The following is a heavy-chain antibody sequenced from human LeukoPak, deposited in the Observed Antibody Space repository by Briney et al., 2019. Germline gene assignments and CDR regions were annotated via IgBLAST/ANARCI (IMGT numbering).Heavy chain of an antibody. D-gene: IGHD5-12*01. Sequence: KPSETLSLTCAVYGGSFSGYYWSWIRQPPGKGLEWIGEINHSGSTNYNPSLKSRVTISVDTSKNQFSLKLGSVTAADTAVYYCARDPLLRLSRGWFDPWGQGTLVTVSS. CDR1: GGSFSGYY. J-gene: IGHJ5*02. CDR2: INHSGST. CDR3: ARDPLLRLSRGWFDP. V-gene: IGHV4-34*01.